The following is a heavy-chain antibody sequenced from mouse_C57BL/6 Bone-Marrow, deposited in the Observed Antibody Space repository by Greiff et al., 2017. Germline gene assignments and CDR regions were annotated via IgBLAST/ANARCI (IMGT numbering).Heavy chain of an antibody. CDR2: IWSGGST. D-gene: IGHD1-1*01. V-gene: IGHV2-2*01. CDR1: GFSLTSYG. J-gene: IGHJ3*01. Sequence: VKVVESGPGLVQPSQSLSITCTVSGFSLTSYGVHWVRQSPGKGLEWLGVIWSGGSTDYNAAFISRLSISKDNSKSQVFFKMNSLQADDTAIYYCASHYYGSMWFAYWGQGTLVTVSA. CDR3: ASHYYGSMWFAY.